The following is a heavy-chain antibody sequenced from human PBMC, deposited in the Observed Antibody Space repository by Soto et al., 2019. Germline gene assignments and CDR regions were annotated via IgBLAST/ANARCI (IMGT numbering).Heavy chain of an antibody. CDR2: ISGSGGST. CDR3: AKEAGWYVSYYYGMDV. CDR1: GFTFSSYA. J-gene: IGHJ6*02. D-gene: IGHD6-19*01. V-gene: IGHV3-23*01. Sequence: EVQLLESGGGLVQPGGSLRLSCAASGFTFSSYAMSWVRQAPGKGLEWVSAISGSGGSTYYADSVKGRFTISRDNSKNTLYLQVNSLRAEDTAVYYCAKEAGWYVSYYYGMDVWGQGTTVTVSS.